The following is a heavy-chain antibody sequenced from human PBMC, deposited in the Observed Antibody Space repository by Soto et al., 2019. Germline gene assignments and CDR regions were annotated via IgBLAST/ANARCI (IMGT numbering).Heavy chain of an antibody. J-gene: IGHJ4*02. CDR3: GRDDYGIFPY. CDR2: LIPIFGTA. V-gene: IGHV1-69*05. D-gene: IGHD3-10*01. Sequence: ASVKVSCKASGGTFSSYAISWVRQAPGQGLEWMGGLIPIFGTANYAQKFQGRLTMTRDTSISTVYMDLSGLTSDDTALYYCGRDDYGIFPYWGQGSLVTVSS. CDR1: GGTFSSYA.